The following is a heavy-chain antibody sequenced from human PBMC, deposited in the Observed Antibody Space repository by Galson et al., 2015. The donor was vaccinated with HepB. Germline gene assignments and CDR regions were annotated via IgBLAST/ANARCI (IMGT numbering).Heavy chain of an antibody. J-gene: IGHJ3*02. D-gene: IGHD3-22*01. CDR1: GFTFSSYA. Sequence: SLRLSCAASGFTFSSYAMSWVRQAPGKGLEWVSAISGSGGSTYYADSVKGRFTISRDNSKNTLYLQMNSLRAEDTAVYYCAKGDYYDSSGYDAFDIWGQGTMVTVSS. CDR3: AKGDYYDSSGYDAFDI. V-gene: IGHV3-23*01. CDR2: ISGSGGST.